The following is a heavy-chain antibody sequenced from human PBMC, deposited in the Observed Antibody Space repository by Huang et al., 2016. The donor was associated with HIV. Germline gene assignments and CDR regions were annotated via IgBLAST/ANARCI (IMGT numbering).Heavy chain of an antibody. Sequence: QVQLQQWGAGLLRPSETLSLTCAVYGGSFSGYYGTWIRQPPGKGLEWIGEINHSGSTNSNPSLKSRGTISVDTSRNQFSLTLTSVTAADTAVYYCARGQGGYYYYYMDVWGKGTTVTVSS. V-gene: IGHV4-34*01. CDR1: GGSFSGYY. J-gene: IGHJ6*03. CDR2: INHSGST. CDR3: ARGQGGYYYYYMDV.